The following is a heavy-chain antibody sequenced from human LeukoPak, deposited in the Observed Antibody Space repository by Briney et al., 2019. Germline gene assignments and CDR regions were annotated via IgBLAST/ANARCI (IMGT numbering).Heavy chain of an antibody. Sequence: SETLSLTCTVSGGSISSYYWSWIRQPPGKGLEWIGYIYYSGSTNYNPSLKSQVTISVDTSKNQFSLKLSSVTAADTAVYYCARDGEGEEYCSGGSCFGYWGQGTLVTVSS. CDR1: GGSISSYY. CDR3: ARDGEGEEYCSGGSCFGY. V-gene: IGHV4-59*01. J-gene: IGHJ4*02. CDR2: IYYSGST. D-gene: IGHD2-15*01.